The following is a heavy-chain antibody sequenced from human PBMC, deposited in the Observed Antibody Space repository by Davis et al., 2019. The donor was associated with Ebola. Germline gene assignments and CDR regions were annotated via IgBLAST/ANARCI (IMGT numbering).Heavy chain of an antibody. D-gene: IGHD3-22*01. J-gene: IGHJ6*04. CDR2: IYYSGST. CDR1: GGSISSYY. CDR3: ARDRITMIVGYYGMDV. Sequence: SETLSLTCTVSGGSISSYYWSWIRQPPGKGLEWIGYIYYSGSTNYNPSLKSRVTISVDTSKNQFSLKLSSVTAADTAVYYCARDRITMIVGYYGMDVWGKGTTVTVSS. V-gene: IGHV4-59*12.